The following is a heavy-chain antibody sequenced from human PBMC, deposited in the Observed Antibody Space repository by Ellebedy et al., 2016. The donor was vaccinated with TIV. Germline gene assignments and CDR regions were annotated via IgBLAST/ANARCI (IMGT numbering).Heavy chain of an antibody. CDR2: ISGTGATT. V-gene: IGHV3-23*01. CDR3: ASQATGYYYPFDY. D-gene: IGHD3-22*01. J-gene: IGHJ4*02. Sequence: GESLKISCTASGFTFTPYPLSWVRQAPGKGLEWISSISGTGATTSYADSVRGRFTISRDNSQNTLFLQMNSLGAEDTAVYYCASQATGYYYPFDYWGQGALVTVSS. CDR1: GFTFTPYP.